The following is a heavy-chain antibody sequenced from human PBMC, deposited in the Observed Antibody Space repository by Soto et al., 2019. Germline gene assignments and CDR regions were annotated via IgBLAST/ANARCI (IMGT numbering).Heavy chain of an antibody. CDR3: SKGRWTVGHCSGGSCYDGMDV. D-gene: IGHD2-15*01. CDR2: INPKNGDT. Sequence: ASVKVSCKASGYTFIGFSLHWVRQAPGQGLEWMGWINPKNGDTYYAQKFQGRVTMTRDTSINTVYMELNSLKSDDTAVYFCSKGRWTVGHCSGGSCYDGMDVWGQGTKVTVYS. V-gene: IGHV1-2*02. J-gene: IGHJ6*02. CDR1: GYTFIGFS.